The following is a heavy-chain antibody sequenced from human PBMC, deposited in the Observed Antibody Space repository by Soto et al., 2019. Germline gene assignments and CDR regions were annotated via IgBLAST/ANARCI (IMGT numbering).Heavy chain of an antibody. J-gene: IGHJ1*01. CDR2: IYYSGST. CDR1: GGSISSYY. V-gene: IGHV4-59*08. CDR3: ARAALGATWEDFQH. Sequence: QVQLQESGPGLVKPSETLSLTCTVSGGSISSYYWSWIRQPPGKGLEWIGYIYYSGSTNYNPSLRRRVTTSVDTSKNQFSLKLSSVTAADTAVYYCARAALGATWEDFQHWGQGTLVTVSS. D-gene: IGHD1-26*01.